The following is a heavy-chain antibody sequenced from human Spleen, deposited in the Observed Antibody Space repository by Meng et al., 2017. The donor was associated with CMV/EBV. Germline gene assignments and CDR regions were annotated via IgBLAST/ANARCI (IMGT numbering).Heavy chain of an antibody. CDR1: GFIFGNTW. Sequence: GESLKISCAASGFIFGNTWMSWVRQAPGKGLEWVSRIKSKADGGATDYAAPVKGRFTISRDDSENTLYLQMNSLKSEDTAVYYCAGFGVAITNGLDVWGQGTTVTVSS. J-gene: IGHJ6*02. D-gene: IGHD3-3*01. CDR3: AGFGVAITNGLDV. V-gene: IGHV3-15*01. CDR2: IKSKADGGAT.